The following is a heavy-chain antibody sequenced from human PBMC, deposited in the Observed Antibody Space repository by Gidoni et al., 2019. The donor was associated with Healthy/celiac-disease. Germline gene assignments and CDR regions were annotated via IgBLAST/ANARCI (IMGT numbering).Heavy chain of an antibody. D-gene: IGHD3-22*01. CDR3: ARMGSGYYLDAKGYYYYGMDV. J-gene: IGHJ6*02. CDR1: GFSLSTSAMC. Sequence: QVTLRESGPALVKPTQTLTLTCTFSGFSLSTSAMCVRLIRQPPGNALECLALIDWDDDKYYSTSLKNRLTISKNTSKNQVVLTMTNMDPVDTATYYCARMGSGYYLDAKGYYYYGMDVWGQGTTVTVSS. V-gene: IGHV2-70*01. CDR2: IDWDDDK.